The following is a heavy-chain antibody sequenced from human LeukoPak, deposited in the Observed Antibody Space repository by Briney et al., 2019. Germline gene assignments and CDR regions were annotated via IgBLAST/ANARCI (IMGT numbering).Heavy chain of an antibody. Sequence: GGSLRLSCAASGFTFSDYYMSWIRQAPGEGLEWVSYISSSSSYTNYADSVKGRFTISRDNAKNSLYLQMNSLRAEDTAVYYCARGHSSSWYRFDYWGQGTLVTVSS. D-gene: IGHD6-13*01. CDR3: ARGHSSSWYRFDY. V-gene: IGHV3-11*05. J-gene: IGHJ4*02. CDR2: ISSSSSYT. CDR1: GFTFSDYY.